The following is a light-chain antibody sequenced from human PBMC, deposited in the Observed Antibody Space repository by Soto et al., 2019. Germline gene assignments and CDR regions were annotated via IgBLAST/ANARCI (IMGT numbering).Light chain of an antibody. CDR3: MQITHFPRT. CDR1: QSLVHSDVNTY. Sequence: DCVMTQTPHSSPVTLGQPASISCRTSQSLVHSDVNTYLNWLQQRPGQPPRLLIYKTSNRFSGVPDRFSGSGAGTEFTLNISRVEAEDVGVYYCMQITHFPRTFGQGTKVEIK. V-gene: IGKV2-24*01. J-gene: IGKJ1*01. CDR2: KTS.